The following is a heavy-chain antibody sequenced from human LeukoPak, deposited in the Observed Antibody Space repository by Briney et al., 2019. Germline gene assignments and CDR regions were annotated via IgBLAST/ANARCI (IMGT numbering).Heavy chain of an antibody. CDR2: IKQDGSEK. V-gene: IGHV3-7*01. CDR3: ARECSGGSCYEP. Sequence: GGSLRLSCAASGFTFTNYWMGWVRQAPGKGLEWVANIKQDGSEKYYVDSVKGRFTISRDNAENSLYLQMNSLRAEDTAVYYCARECSGGSCYEPWGQGTLVTVSS. J-gene: IGHJ5*02. CDR1: GFTFTNYW. D-gene: IGHD2-15*01.